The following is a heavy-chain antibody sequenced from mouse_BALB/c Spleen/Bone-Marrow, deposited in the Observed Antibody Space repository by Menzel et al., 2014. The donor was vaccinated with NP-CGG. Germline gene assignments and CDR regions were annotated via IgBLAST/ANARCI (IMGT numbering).Heavy chain of an antibody. CDR3: ARLNYYGNLFV. J-gene: IGHJ1*01. D-gene: IGHD1-1*01. CDR2: INPDSSTI. CDR1: GFDFSRYW. Sequence: VQLQHSGVGLEQPGGSLKLSCAASGFDFSRYWMSWARQAPGKGLEWIGEINPDSSTINYTPSLKDKFIISRDNAKDTLYLQMSKVRSEETALYYCARLNYYGNLFVWGAGTPVTVSS. V-gene: IGHV4-1*02.